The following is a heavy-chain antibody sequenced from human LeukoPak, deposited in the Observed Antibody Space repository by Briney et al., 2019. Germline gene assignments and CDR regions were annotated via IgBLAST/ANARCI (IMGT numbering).Heavy chain of an antibody. D-gene: IGHD6-19*01. J-gene: IGHJ4*02. CDR2: ISSSSSTI. Sequence: GGSLRLSCAASGFTFSSYWMSWVRQAPGKGLEWISYISSSSSTIYYADSVKGRFTISRDNAKNSVYLQMNSLRAEDTAVYYCVRDPSYSRGWYPYFDYWGQGTQVTVSS. CDR3: VRDPSYSRGWYPYFDY. V-gene: IGHV3-48*01. CDR1: GFTFSSYW.